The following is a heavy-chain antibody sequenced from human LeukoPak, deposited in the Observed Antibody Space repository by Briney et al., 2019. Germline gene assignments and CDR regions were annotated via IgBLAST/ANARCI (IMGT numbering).Heavy chain of an antibody. CDR2: LRYDETNK. CDR3: VKDVLPTYDDFLSGSL. CDR1: GFTFSTYG. V-gene: IGHV3-30*02. Sequence: GGSLRLSCAASGFTFSTYGMHWVRQAPGKGLEWVAFLRYDETNKYYADSVKGRFTISRDNSKNTLYLQMNSLRAEDTAVYYCVKDVLPTYDDFLSGSLGGQGTMVTVSS. J-gene: IGHJ4*02. D-gene: IGHD3-3*01.